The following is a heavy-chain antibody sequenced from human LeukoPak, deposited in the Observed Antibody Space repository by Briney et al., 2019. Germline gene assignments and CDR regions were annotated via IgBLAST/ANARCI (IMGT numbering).Heavy chain of an antibody. D-gene: IGHD5-12*01. CDR3: ARDPREGNQRLDYCDN. CDR2: ISSDENTK. V-gene: IGHV3-30*01. CDR1: GFTFSTYA. J-gene: IGHJ4*02. Sequence: GGSLRLSCAASGFTFSTYAMHWVRQAPGKGLEWVAVISSDENTKYYADSVRGRFTISRDSSRNTLYLQMNTLRPEDTAMYYCARDPREGNQRLDYCDNRGQGTRVTVSS.